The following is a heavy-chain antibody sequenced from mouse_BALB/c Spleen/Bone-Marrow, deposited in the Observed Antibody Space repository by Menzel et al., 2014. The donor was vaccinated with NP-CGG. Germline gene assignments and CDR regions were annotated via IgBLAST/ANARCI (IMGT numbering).Heavy chain of an antibody. J-gene: IGHJ4*01. V-gene: IGHV1-55*01. CDR3: SSGVYDGSYVSAMDY. D-gene: IGHD2-3*01. CDR1: GYTFTNYW. CDR2: IYPGGGIT. Sequence: VKLMESGAEFVKPGASVKMSCKASGYTFTNYWINWVKRRPGQGLEWIGDIYPGGGITNYNEKFKNKATLTLDTSSRTAYMQLSSLTSEDSAVYYCSSGVYDGSYVSAMDYWGQGTSVTVSS.